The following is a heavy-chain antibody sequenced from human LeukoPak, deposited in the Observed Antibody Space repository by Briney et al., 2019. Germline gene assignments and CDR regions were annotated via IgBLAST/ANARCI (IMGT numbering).Heavy chain of an antibody. V-gene: IGHV1-69*05. J-gene: IGHJ4*02. CDR2: IIPIFGTA. D-gene: IGHD3-22*01. CDR3: VFDSSGYLSRSLPPYFDS. CDR1: GGTFSRYA. Sequence: ASVKVSCKASGGTFSRYAISWVRQAPGQGLEWMGGIIPIFGTAKYAQKFQGRVTLTTDESTSTAYMELSSLGSEDTAVYYCVFDSSGYLSRSLPPYFDSWGQGTLVTVSS.